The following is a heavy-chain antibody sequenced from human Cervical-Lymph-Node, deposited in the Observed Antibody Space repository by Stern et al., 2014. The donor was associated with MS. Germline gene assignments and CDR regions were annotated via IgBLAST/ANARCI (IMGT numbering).Heavy chain of an antibody. Sequence: VQLVESGSGLVRPSQTLSLTSTVSGGSVSSGGYTWSWLRQPPGKGLEWIGYIYEDESSYYNPSLKSRVTISIDRSKNQFSLRLSSMTAADTALYYCARVVRFLEWVPFDPWGQGILVTVSS. D-gene: IGHD3-3*01. CDR1: GGSVSSGGYT. V-gene: IGHV4-30-2*01. CDR3: ARVVRFLEWVPFDP. CDR2: IYEDESS. J-gene: IGHJ5*02.